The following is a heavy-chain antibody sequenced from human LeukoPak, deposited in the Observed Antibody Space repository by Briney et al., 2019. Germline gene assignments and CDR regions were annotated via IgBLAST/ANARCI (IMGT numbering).Heavy chain of an antibody. J-gene: IGHJ4*02. CDR1: GGSISSGSYY. CDR3: ARAPEYGLYYFDY. Sequence: SQTLSLTCTVSGGSISSGSYYWNWIRQPAGKGLEWIGRIYSSGSTNYNPSLKSRVTVSVDTSKNQVSLKLRSVTAADTAVYYCARAPEYGLYYFDYWGQGTLVTVSS. D-gene: IGHD1-14*01. CDR2: IYSSGST. V-gene: IGHV4-61*02.